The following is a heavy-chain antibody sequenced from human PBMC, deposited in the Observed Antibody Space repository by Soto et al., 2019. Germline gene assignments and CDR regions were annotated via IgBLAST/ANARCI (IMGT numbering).Heavy chain of an antibody. Sequence: QLQLQESGSGLVKPSQTLSLTCAVSGGSIISGGYYWSWIRQPPGKGLEWIGYIYHSGRSYYNPSLNTRVTISVDRFKNQFSLKLSSLTAAHTPVYYCARVPTPWGQGTLVTVSS. J-gene: IGHJ5*02. CDR3: ARVPTP. CDR1: GGSIISGGYY. V-gene: IGHV4-30-2*01. CDR2: IYHSGRS.